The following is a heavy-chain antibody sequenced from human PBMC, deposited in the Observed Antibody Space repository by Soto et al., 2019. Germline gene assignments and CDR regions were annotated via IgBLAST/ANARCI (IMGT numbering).Heavy chain of an antibody. CDR1: GVRFDDYG. V-gene: IGHV3-9*01. CDR2: ISRDSRSI. J-gene: IGHJ4*02. CDR3: VKDALTTVAYYFDY. Sequence: GGSLRLSCEVSGVRFDDYGMHWVRQAPGKGLEWIAGISRDSRSISYGASMKGRFTISRDNAKNSLYLQLNSLRADDTAFYYCVKDALTTVAYYFDYWGQGALVTVSS. D-gene: IGHD4-17*01.